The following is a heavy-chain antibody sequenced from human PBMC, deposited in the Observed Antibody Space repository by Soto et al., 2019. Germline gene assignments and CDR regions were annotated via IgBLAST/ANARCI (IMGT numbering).Heavy chain of an antibody. D-gene: IGHD3-22*01. CDR2: SRDKPQGYST. CDR3: VRATYFSDSSGYTRCLDY. J-gene: IGHJ4*02. V-gene: IGHV3-72*01. CDR1: GFTLSYHY. Sequence: GGSLRLSCAGSGFTLSYHYIDWVRQAPGKGLEWVGRSRDKPQGYSTAYAASVKGRFTTSRDESKNSAYLQMNSLKTEGTAVYYCVRATYFSDSSGYTRCLDYWGPGTLVTVSS.